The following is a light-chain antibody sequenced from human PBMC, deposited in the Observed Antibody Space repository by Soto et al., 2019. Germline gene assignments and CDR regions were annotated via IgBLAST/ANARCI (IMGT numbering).Light chain of an antibody. J-gene: IGKJ1*01. CDR2: STS. Sequence: DIQMTQSPSSLSASVGDRVTITCRASQGISYYLNWYQQKQGRAPRLLIYSTSTLQSGVPSKFSGSASGTDFTLTISSLQPEDFATYYCQQSYSTPWTFGQGTKVDIK. CDR3: QQSYSTPWT. CDR1: QGISYY. V-gene: IGKV1-39*01.